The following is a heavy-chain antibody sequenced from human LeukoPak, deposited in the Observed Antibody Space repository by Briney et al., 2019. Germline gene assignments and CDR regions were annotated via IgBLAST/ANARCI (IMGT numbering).Heavy chain of an antibody. D-gene: IGHD6-13*01. CDR3: AATSRQQLDGFDY. CDR1: GFTFTSSA. Sequence: ASVKVSCKASGFTFTSSAVQWVRQARGQRLEWIGWIVVGSGNINYAQKFQERVTITRDMSTSTAYMELSSLRSEDTAVYYCAATSRQQLDGFDYWGQGTLVTVSS. J-gene: IGHJ4*02. CDR2: IVVGSGNI. V-gene: IGHV1-58*01.